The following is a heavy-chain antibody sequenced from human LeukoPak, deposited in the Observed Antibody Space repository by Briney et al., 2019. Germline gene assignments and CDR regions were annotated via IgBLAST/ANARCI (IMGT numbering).Heavy chain of an antibody. V-gene: IGHV3-23*01. J-gene: IGHJ6*02. CDR2: ISGSGGST. D-gene: IGHD3-10*01. CDR3: AKGMVPDPYYYYGMDV. CDR1: GFTFSSYA. Sequence: PGGSLRLSCAASGFTFSSYAMSWVRQAPGKGLEWVSAISGSGGSTYYASSVKGRFTISRDNSKNTLYLQMNSLRAEDTAVYYCAKGMVPDPYYYYGMDVWGQGTTVTVSS.